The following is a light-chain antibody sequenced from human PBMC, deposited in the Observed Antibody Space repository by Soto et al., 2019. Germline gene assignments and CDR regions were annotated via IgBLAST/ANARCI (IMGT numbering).Light chain of an antibody. Sequence: EIVLTQSLATLSLSPGEIAALSFWASQSVSSYLAWYQHKPGQAPRLLIYGASSRATGIPDRFSGSGSGTDFTLTISRLEPEHFAVYYCQQYGSSPLTFGGGTKVDIK. V-gene: IGKV3-20*01. J-gene: IGKJ4*01. CDR2: GAS. CDR1: QSVSSY. CDR3: QQYGSSPLT.